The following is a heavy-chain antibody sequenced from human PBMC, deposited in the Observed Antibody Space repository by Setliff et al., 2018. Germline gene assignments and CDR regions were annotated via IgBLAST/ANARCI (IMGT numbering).Heavy chain of an antibody. CDR2: IDYSGNT. D-gene: IGHD5-12*01. CDR3: ARTFSGYLSYFDS. Sequence: PSETLSLTCSVSGGSISGSHYYWVWMRQPPGKRLEWIGYIDYSGNTYYNPSLESRVTISVDTSGNHFSLRLSSVTAADTAIYFCARTFSGYLSYFDSWGQGTLVTVSS. CDR1: GGSISGSHYY. J-gene: IGHJ4*02. V-gene: IGHV4-39*02.